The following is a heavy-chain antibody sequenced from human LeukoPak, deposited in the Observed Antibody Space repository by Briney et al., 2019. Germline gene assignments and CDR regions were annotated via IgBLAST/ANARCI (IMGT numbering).Heavy chain of an antibody. CDR2: IYHSGST. D-gene: IGHD3-22*01. Sequence: RPSETLSLTCAVSGYSISSGYYWGWIRQPPGKGLEWIGSIYHSGSTYYNPSLKSRVTISVDTSKNQFSLKLSSVTAADTAVYYCARVPYYDSSGSLGFDYWGQGTLVTVSS. V-gene: IGHV4-38-2*01. CDR1: GYSISSGYY. CDR3: ARVPYYDSSGSLGFDY. J-gene: IGHJ4*02.